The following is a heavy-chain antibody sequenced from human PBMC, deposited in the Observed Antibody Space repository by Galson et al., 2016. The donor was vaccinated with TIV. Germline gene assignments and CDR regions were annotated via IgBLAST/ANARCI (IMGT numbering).Heavy chain of an antibody. D-gene: IGHD4-23*01. J-gene: IGHJ5*02. V-gene: IGHV3-23*01. Sequence: CAASGFTFSNFAMSWVRQAPGKGLEWVSAITSGGTTYYADSVKGRFTISRDNSKNTLYLQMNSLRAEDTAVYYCAKDNYGGNFSGWFDPWGQGTLVTVSS. CDR1: GFTFSNFA. CDR3: AKDNYGGNFSGWFDP. CDR2: ITSGGTT.